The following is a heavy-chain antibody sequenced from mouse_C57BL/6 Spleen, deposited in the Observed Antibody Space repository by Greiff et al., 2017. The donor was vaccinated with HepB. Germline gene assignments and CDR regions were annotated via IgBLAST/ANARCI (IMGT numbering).Heavy chain of an antibody. Sequence: QVQLQQSGAELVRPGASVTLSCKASGYTFTDYEMHWVKQTPVHGLEWIGAIDPETGGTAYNQKFKGKAILTADKSSSTAYMELRSLTSEDSAVYYCTTSREGYSNYGYLDVWGTGTTVTVSS. CDR2: IDPETGGT. J-gene: IGHJ1*03. D-gene: IGHD2-5*01. CDR3: TTSREGYSNYGYLDV. CDR1: GYTFTDYE. V-gene: IGHV1-15*01.